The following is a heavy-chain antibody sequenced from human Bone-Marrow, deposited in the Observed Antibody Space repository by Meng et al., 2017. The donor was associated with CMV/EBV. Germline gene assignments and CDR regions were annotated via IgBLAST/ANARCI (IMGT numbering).Heavy chain of an antibody. CDR2: IDSGGYTT. CDR3: ASPMVTDY. V-gene: IGHV3-11*01. D-gene: IGHD5-18*01. Sequence: RTPSCQASESTFGAYYVSWSRQAPGKGLEWVSYIDSGGYTTYYAASVKGRFTISRDNSKNSLYLEMKRLGAEDTGVYYCASPMVTDYWGQGTLVTVSS. J-gene: IGHJ4*02. CDR1: ESTFGAYY.